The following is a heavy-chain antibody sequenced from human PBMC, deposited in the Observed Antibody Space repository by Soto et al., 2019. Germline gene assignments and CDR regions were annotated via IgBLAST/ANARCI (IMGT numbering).Heavy chain of an antibody. CDR1: GGTLSDHG. D-gene: IGHD3-10*01. CDR3: ARGVYGSGNYYTGPSAFDI. CDR2: TIPVFNTA. V-gene: IGHV1-69*06. Sequence: QVQLEQSGAEVKKPGSSVKVSCKASGGTLSDHGVAWLRQAPGQGLEWMGGTIPVFNTAKYAQKVQGRATDTADKFTNIAYMELSSLRSEDTAFYFCARGVYGSGNYYTGPSAFDIWGQGTMVIVSS. J-gene: IGHJ3*02.